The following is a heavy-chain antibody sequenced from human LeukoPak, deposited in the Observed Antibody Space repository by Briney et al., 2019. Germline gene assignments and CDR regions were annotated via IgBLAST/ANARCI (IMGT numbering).Heavy chain of an antibody. D-gene: IGHD3-10*01. CDR2: IHYRGRT. CDR3: ARDREGVRPSHYHYYMDV. V-gene: IGHV4-59*01. Sequence: SETLSRTCSVSGDSINSNYWIWIRQSPGKGLEWIGDIHYRGRTTYNPSLKSRVAMSLDTSKNQFSLRLSSVTAADTAVYYCARDREGVRPSHYHYYMDVWGKGTTVTVSS. J-gene: IGHJ6*03. CDR1: GDSINSNY.